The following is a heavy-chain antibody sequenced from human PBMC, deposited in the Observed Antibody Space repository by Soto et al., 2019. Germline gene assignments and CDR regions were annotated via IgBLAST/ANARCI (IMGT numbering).Heavy chain of an antibody. Sequence: QVQLVESGGGVVQPGRSLRLSCAASGFTFSSYGMHWVRQAPGKGLEWVAVIWYDGSNKYYADSVKGRFTISRDNSKNTLYLQMNSLGAEDTAVYYCARSLYYYYDSSGYSPADYWGQGTLVTVSS. CDR1: GFTFSSYG. V-gene: IGHV3-33*01. CDR3: ARSLYYYYDSSGYSPADY. CDR2: IWYDGSNK. D-gene: IGHD3-22*01. J-gene: IGHJ4*02.